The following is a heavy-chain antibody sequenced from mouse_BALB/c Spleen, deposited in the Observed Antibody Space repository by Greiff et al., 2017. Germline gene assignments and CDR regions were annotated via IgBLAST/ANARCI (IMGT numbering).Heavy chain of an antibody. Sequence: EVKLVESGGGLVQPGGSRKLSCAASGFTFSSFGMHWVRQAPEKGLEWVAYISSGSSTIYYADTVKGRFTISRDNPKNTLFLQMTSLRSEDTAMYYCARSEEDAMDDWGQGTSVTVSS. CDR2: ISSGSSTI. CDR1: GFTFSSFG. V-gene: IGHV5-17*02. J-gene: IGHJ4*01. CDR3: ARSEEDAMDD.